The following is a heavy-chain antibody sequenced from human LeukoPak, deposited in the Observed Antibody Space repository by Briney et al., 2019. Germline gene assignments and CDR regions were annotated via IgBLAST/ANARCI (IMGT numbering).Heavy chain of an antibody. CDR3: ARDEKYSSSWYAD. D-gene: IGHD6-13*01. CDR1: GFTFDDYA. V-gene: IGHV3-9*01. CDR2: ISWNSGSI. Sequence: PGGSLRLSCAASGFTFDDYAMPWVRQAPGKGLEWVSSISWNSGSIGYADSVKGRFTISRDNAKNSLYLQMNSLRAEDTAFYYCARDEKYSSSWYADWGQGTLVTVSS. J-gene: IGHJ4*02.